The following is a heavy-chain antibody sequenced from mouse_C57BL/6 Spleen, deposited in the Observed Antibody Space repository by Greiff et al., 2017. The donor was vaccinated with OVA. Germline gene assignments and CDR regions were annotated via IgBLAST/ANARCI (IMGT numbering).Heavy chain of an antibody. D-gene: IGHD1-1*01. V-gene: IGHV5-9-1*02. CDR1: GFTFSSYA. CDR3: TREGYYGSSYGSWFAY. J-gene: IGHJ3*01. CDR2: ISSGGDYI. Sequence: EVKLMESGEGLVKPGGSLKLSCAASGFTFSSYAMSWVRQTPEKRLEWVAYISSGGDYIYYADTVKGRFTISRDNARNTLYLQMSSLKFEDTAMYYCTREGYYGSSYGSWFAYWGQGTLVTVSA.